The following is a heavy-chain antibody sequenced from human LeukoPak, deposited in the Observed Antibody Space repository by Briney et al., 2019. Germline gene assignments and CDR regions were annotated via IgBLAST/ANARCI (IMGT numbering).Heavy chain of an antibody. CDR2: IFHSGTT. D-gene: IGHD3-10*01. CDR3: ASPNGVSFDY. Sequence: SETLSLTCTVSGYSISSGYYWGWIRQPPGKGLEWIGSIFHSGTTYSNPSLQGRVTLSVDTSKNQFSLNLTSVTAADMAVYYCASPNGVSFDYWGQGILVTVSS. J-gene: IGHJ4*02. V-gene: IGHV4-38-2*02. CDR1: GYSISSGYY.